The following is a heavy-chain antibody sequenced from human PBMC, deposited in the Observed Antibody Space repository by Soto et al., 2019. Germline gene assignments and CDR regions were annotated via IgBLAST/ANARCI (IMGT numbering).Heavy chain of an antibody. CDR1: GFPFSSYD. CDR3: ARKANYDFWSGYYLDYYYYGMDV. CDR2: IGTAGDT. J-gene: IGHJ6*02. D-gene: IGHD3-3*01. V-gene: IGHV3-13*01. Sequence: SGGSLRLSCAASGFPFSSYDMHWVRQATGKGLEWVSAIGTAGDTYYPGSVKGRFTISRENAKNSLYLQMNSLRAEDTAVYYCARKANYDFWSGYYLDYYYYGMDVWGQGTTVTVSS.